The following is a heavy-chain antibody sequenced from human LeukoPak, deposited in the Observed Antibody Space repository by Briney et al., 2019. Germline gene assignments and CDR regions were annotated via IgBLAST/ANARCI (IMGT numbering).Heavy chain of an antibody. J-gene: IGHJ4*02. D-gene: IGHD3-22*01. CDR3: ARETDSSLFDY. V-gene: IGHV3-21*01. CDR1: GFTFSSYG. CDR2: ISSTSNYI. Sequence: PGGSLRLSCAASGFTFSSYGMNWVRQAPGKGLEWVSSISSTSNYIYYADSVKGRFTISRDNTKNSLYLQMNSLRAEDTAVYYCARETDSSLFDYWGQGTLVTVSS.